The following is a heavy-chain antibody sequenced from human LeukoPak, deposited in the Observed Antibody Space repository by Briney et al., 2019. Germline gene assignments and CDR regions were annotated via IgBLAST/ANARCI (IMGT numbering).Heavy chain of an antibody. D-gene: IGHD2-2*01. CDR3: ARSTSSLSWDY. J-gene: IGHJ4*02. V-gene: IGHV3-74*01. CDR2: INSDGSIT. Sequence: PGGSLRLSCAASGFTFSSYWMHWVRQAPGKGLMWVSRINSDGSITSYADSVKGRFTISRDNAKNTPYVQMNSLRAEDTAVYYCARSTSSLSWDYWGQGTLVIVSS. CDR1: GFTFSSYW.